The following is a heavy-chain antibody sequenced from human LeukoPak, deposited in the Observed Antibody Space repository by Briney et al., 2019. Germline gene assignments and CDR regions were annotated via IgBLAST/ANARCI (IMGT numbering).Heavy chain of an antibody. Sequence: ASVKVSCKASGYTFTGYYMHWVRQAPGQGLEWTGWINPNSGGTNYAQKFQGRVTMTRDTSISTAYMELSRLRSDDTAVYYCARERIFGRGWFDPWGQGTLVTVSS. CDR2: INPNSGGT. V-gene: IGHV1-2*02. J-gene: IGHJ5*02. CDR1: GYTFTGYY. CDR3: ARERIFGRGWFDP. D-gene: IGHD2-15*01.